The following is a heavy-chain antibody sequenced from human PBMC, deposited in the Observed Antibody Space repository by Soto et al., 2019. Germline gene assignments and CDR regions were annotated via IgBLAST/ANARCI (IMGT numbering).Heavy chain of an antibody. V-gene: IGHV1-18*01. CDR3: SRGGSSWQPHEEY. D-gene: IGHD6-13*01. Sequence: QVQLVQSGAEVKKPGAPMKVSCKASGFTFPSYGISWVRQAPGQGLEWMGWVSAYNGNTHYAQKLQGRATMTTDTSTTTAYMELRSLRSNDTAVYYCSRGGSSWQPHEEYWGQGNLVSVTS. J-gene: IGHJ4*02. CDR1: GFTFPSYG. CDR2: VSAYNGNT.